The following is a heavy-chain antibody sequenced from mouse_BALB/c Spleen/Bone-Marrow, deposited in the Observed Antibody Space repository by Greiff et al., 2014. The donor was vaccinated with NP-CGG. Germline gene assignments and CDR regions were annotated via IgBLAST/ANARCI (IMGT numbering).Heavy chain of an antibody. CDR3: AIYYYGSSAFAL. CDR1: GFNIKDTY. J-gene: IGHJ3*01. D-gene: IGHD1-1*01. Sequence: VQLKESGAELVKPGASVKLSCTASGFNIKDTYMHWVKQRPEQGLEWIGRIDPANGNTKYDPKFQGKATITADTSSNTAYLQLSILTSEDTAFYYCAIYYYGSSAFALWGQGTLVTVSA. CDR2: IDPANGNT. V-gene: IGHV14-3*02.